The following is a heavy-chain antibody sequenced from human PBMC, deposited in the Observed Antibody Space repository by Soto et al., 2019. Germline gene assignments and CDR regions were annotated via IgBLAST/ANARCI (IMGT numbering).Heavy chain of an antibody. Sequence: EVQLVESGGGLVQPGRSLRLSCAASGFTFDDYAMHWVRQAPGKGLEWVSGISWNSGSIGYADSVKGRFTISRDNAKNSLYLQMNSLRAEDTALYYCAKDIGRDCNGGSCYSGWYFDLWGRGTLVTVSS. J-gene: IGHJ2*01. CDR3: AKDIGRDCNGGSCYSGWYFDL. CDR1: GFTFDDYA. D-gene: IGHD2-15*01. V-gene: IGHV3-9*01. CDR2: ISWNSGSI.